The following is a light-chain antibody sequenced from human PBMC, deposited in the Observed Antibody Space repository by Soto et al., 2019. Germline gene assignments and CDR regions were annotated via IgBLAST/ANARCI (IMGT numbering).Light chain of an antibody. Sequence: EIVLTQSPGTLSLSPGERATLSCRASQNVGSTLAWYQQKPGQAPRLLIYDAFNRDIGIPARFSGGGSGTDFTLTISSLEAEDSAIYYCQQRTTWSYTFGQGTRLQIK. CDR3: QQRTTWSYT. J-gene: IGKJ2*01. CDR1: QNVGST. V-gene: IGKV3-11*01. CDR2: DAF.